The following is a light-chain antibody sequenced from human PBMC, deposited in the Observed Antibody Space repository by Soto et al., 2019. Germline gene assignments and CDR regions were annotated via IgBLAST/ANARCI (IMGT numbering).Light chain of an antibody. Sequence: EIVLTQSPATLSLSPGDSATLSCTASQDIRIFLAWYQQKPGQAPRLLIYNASQRATGIPARFAGSGSGTDFTLTISSLGPEDFAVYYCQQRYHWPPLTFCGGTKVEIK. V-gene: IGKV3-11*01. CDR2: NAS. CDR3: QQRYHWPPLT. CDR1: QDIRIF. J-gene: IGKJ4*01.